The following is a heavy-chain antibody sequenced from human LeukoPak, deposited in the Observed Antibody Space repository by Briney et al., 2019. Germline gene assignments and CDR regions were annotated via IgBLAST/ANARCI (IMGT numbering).Heavy chain of an antibody. D-gene: IGHD3-10*01. CDR2: IKQDGREK. V-gene: IGHV3-7*01. CDR3: ARDYIWFGELPYYFDY. J-gene: IGHJ4*02. Sequence: GGSLRLSCAASGFTFSSYWMSWVRQAPGKGLEWVANIKQDGREKYYVDSVKGRFTISRDNAKNSLYLQMNSLRAVDTAVYYCARDYIWFGELPYYFDYWGQGTLVIVSS. CDR1: GFTFSSYW.